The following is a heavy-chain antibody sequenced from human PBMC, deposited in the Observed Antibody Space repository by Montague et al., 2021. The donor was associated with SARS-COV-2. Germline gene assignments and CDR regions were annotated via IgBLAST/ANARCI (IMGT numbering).Heavy chain of an antibody. CDR1: GDSVSDHSVA. CDR3: VRYSGWFYFDF. Sequence: CAISGDSVSDHSVASDWLRHSPQSGLQFVGRIYYRTKWYSDYAPXVRGRLTVNPDASKNEFSLELNYVTPEDTAVYYCVRYSGWFYFDFWGQGTLVTVS. J-gene: IGHJ4*02. CDR2: IYYRTKWYS. D-gene: IGHD6-19*01. V-gene: IGHV6-1*01.